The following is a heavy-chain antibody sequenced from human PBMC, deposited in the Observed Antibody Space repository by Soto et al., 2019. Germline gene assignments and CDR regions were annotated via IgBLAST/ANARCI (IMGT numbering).Heavy chain of an antibody. CDR2: VSSSGGTT. J-gene: IGHJ6*02. CDR3: AKKEEGYYGSGSYGLGPYYGMDV. D-gene: IGHD3-10*01. CDR1: GFAFSSYA. V-gene: IGHV3-23*01. Sequence: GGSLRLSCAASGFAFSSYAMSWVRQAPGKGLEWVSAVSSSGGTTYYADSVKGRFTISRDNSKNTLYLQMNSLRAEDTAVYYCAKKEEGYYGSGSYGLGPYYGMDVWGQGTKVTVYS.